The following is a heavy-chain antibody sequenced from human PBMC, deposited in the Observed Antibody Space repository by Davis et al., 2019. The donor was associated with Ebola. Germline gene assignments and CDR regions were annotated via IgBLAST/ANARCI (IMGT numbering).Heavy chain of an antibody. V-gene: IGHV4-34*01. CDR2: INHYGIS. CDR1: GSPFTGYN. CDR3: ARGSRHTVTVGAWFDP. J-gene: IGHJ5*02. Sequence: GSLRLSCAVYGSPFTGYNWGWIRQPPGKGLEWIGEINHYGISNYNYNPSLKSRVTISVEMSKNQFALKPSSVTAADTAVYYCARGSRHTVTVGAWFDPWGQGTLVTVSS. D-gene: IGHD4-17*01.